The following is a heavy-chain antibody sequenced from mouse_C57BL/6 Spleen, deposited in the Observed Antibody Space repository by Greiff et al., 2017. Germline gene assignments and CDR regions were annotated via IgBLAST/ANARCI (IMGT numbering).Heavy chain of an antibody. V-gene: IGHV1-59*01. Sequence: QVQLQQPGAELVRPGTSVKLSCKASGYTFTSYWMHWVKQRPGQGLEWIGVIDPSDSYTNYNQKFKGKATLTVDTSSSTAYMQLSSLTSEDSAVYYCAAEGGAWFAYWGQGTLVTVSA. CDR2: IDPSDSYT. CDR3: AAEGGAWFAY. J-gene: IGHJ3*01. CDR1: GYTFTSYW.